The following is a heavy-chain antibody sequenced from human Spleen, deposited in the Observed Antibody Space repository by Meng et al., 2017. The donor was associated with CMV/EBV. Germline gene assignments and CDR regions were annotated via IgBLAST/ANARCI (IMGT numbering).Heavy chain of an antibody. CDR1: GFTFSSSW. J-gene: IGHJ4*02. CDR2: INSDGSST. CDR3: ARGAPPYSCNL. Sequence: GGSLRLSCAASGFTFSSSWLHWVRQGPGKGLAWVSRINSDGSSTTYADSVKGRFTISRDNAKNTLYLQMNSLRAEDTAVYYCARGAPPYSCNLWGQGNLVTVSS. D-gene: IGHD2-21*01. V-gene: IGHV3-74*01.